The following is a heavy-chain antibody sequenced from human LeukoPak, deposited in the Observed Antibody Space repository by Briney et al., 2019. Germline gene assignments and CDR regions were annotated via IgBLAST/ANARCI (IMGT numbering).Heavy chain of an antibody. CDR2: IKQDGSEK. V-gene: IGHV3-7*03. D-gene: IGHD3-10*01. Sequence: GGSLRLSCAASGFTFSSYWMSWIRQAPGKGLEWVANIKQDGSEKYYVDSVKGRFTISRDNAKNSLYLQMNSLRAEDTAVYYCARDAAWFGELLDAFDIWGQGTMVTVPS. CDR3: ARDAAWFGELLDAFDI. J-gene: IGHJ3*02. CDR1: GFTFSSYW.